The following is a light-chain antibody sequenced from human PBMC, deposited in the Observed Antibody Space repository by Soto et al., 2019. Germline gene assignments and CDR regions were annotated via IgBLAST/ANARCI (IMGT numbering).Light chain of an antibody. CDR2: KAS. V-gene: IGKV1-5*03. CDR3: QQYNSYRT. J-gene: IGKJ1*01. Sequence: DIQMTQSPSTLSASVGDRVTITCRASQSISTMLAWYQQKPGKAPKLLIYKASSLESGVPSRFSGSGSGTEFTLTISSLQPDDFATYYCQQYNSYRTFGQGTKVETK. CDR1: QSISTM.